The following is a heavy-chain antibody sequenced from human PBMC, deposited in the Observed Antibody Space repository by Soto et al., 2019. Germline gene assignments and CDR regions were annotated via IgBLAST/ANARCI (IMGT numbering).Heavy chain of an antibody. CDR1: GGYIRSYY. D-gene: IGHD4-17*01. V-gene: IGHV4-59*01. Sequence: SDPLCITLTVYGGYIRSYYWSWLRQPPGKGLEWIGNIYYSGSTNYNPSRKSRVTMSVDMSKNQVSLKLSSVTAADTAVYYCTRVGGYYGDYPNFDYWGQGALVTVSS. CDR2: IYYSGST. J-gene: IGHJ4*02. CDR3: TRVGGYYGDYPNFDY.